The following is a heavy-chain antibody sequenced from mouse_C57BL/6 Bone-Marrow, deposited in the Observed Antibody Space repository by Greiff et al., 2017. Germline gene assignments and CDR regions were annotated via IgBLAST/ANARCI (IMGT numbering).Heavy chain of an antibody. J-gene: IGHJ4*01. CDR3: ARKGWLPYAMDY. CDR2: INPSTGGT. Sequence: VQLQQSGPELVKPGASVKISCKASGYSFTGYYMNWVKQSPEKSLEWIGEINPSTGGTTYNQKFKAKATLTVDKSSSTAYMQLKSLTSEDSEVYYCARKGWLPYAMDYWGQGTSVTVSS. D-gene: IGHD2-3*01. CDR1: GYSFTGYY. V-gene: IGHV1-42*01.